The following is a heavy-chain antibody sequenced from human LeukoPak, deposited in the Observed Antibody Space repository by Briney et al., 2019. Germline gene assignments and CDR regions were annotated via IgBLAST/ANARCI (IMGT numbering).Heavy chain of an antibody. CDR3: AKRVMITFGGVIAPDFDY. CDR2: ISGSGGST. V-gene: IGHV3-23*01. D-gene: IGHD3-16*02. Sequence: GGSLRLSCAASGFTFSSYAMSWVRQAPGKGLEWVSAISGSGGSTYYADSVKGRFAISRDNSKNTLYLQMNSLRAEDTAVYYCAKRVMITFGGVIAPDFDYWGQGTLVTVSS. J-gene: IGHJ4*02. CDR1: GFTFSSYA.